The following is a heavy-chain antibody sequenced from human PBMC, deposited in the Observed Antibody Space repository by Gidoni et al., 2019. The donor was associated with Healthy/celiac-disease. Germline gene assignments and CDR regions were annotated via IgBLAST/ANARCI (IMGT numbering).Heavy chain of an antibody. V-gene: IGHV1-69*04. CDR3: ARVPLSSTTGGGWFDP. CDR1: GGTFSSYA. Sequence: QVQLVQSGAEVKKPGSSVKVSGKASGGTFSSYAISWVRQAPGQGLEWMGRIIPIFGIANYAQKFQGRVTITADKSTSTAYMELSSLRSEDTAVYYCARVPLSSTTGGGWFDPWGQGTLVTVSS. CDR2: IIPIFGIA. J-gene: IGHJ5*02. D-gene: IGHD2-2*01.